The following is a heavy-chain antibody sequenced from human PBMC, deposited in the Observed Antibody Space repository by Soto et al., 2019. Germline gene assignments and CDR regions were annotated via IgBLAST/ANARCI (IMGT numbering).Heavy chain of an antibody. D-gene: IGHD5-18*01. J-gene: IGHJ5*02. V-gene: IGHV4-39*02. CDR3: ARDPGYSYGNT. Sequence: PSETLSLTCTVSGGSISSSNYYWGWIRQPPGKGLEWIGSIYYSGSTYYNSSLKSRVTISVDTSRNQFSLELSSLRSEDTAVYYCARDPGYSYGNTWGQGTLVTVSS. CDR1: GGSISSSNYY. CDR2: IYYSGST.